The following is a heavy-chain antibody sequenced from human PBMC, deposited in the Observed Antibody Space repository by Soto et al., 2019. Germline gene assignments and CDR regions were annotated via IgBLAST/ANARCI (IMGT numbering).Heavy chain of an antibody. CDR1: GYTFTSYD. CDR3: ARARPLHGSGSYYNGVNFYYYYYYMDV. V-gene: IGHV1-8*01. J-gene: IGHJ6*03. Sequence: ASVKVSCKASGYTFTSYDINWVRQATGQGLEWMGWMNPNSGNTGYAQKFQGRVTMTRNTSISTAYMELSSLRSEDTAVYYWARARPLHGSGSYYNGVNFYYYYYYMDVWGKGTTVTVSS. CDR2: MNPNSGNT. D-gene: IGHD3-10*01.